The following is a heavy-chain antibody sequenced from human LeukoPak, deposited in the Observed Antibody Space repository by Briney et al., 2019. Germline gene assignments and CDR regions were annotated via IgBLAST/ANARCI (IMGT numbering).Heavy chain of an antibody. CDR1: GGSISSGGYY. V-gene: IGHV4-31*03. D-gene: IGHD3-10*01. CDR3: ARVGRGVESYFDY. CDR2: IYYSGST. Sequence: PSETLSLTCTVSGGSISSGGYYWSWIRQHPGKGLEWIGYIYYSGSTYYNPSLKSRVTISVDRSKNQFSLKLSSVTAADTAVYYCARVGRGVESYFDYWGQGTLVTVSS. J-gene: IGHJ4*02.